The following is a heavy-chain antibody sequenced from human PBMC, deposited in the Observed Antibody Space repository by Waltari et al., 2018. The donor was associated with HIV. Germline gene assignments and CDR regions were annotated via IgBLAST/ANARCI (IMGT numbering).Heavy chain of an antibody. CDR3: ARSAEKQQFSIIHYYYYYPMDV. D-gene: IGHD6-13*01. Sequence: QLMESGRGRVRPGGPLRLSCEGSGLTVIDKYMSWVRQSQGRGLEWVSIMYSDGVTRYADFVKGRFTISRDESNNTVFLEMKRLRAEDTAVYYCARSAEKQQFSIIHYYYYYPMDVWGQGTTVTVSS. J-gene: IGHJ6*02. CDR1: GLTVIDKY. CDR2: MYSDGVT. V-gene: IGHV3-66*01.